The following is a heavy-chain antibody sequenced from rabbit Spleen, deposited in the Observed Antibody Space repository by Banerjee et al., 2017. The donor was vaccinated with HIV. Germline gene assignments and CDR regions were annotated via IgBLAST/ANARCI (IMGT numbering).Heavy chain of an antibody. J-gene: IGHJ6*01. CDR2: IAGGSSGNT. CDR3: AGADGGSYGWAIYLYF. Sequence: QEQLKETGGGLVQPGGSLTLSCKASGFSLSSNELNWVRQAPGKGLEWIACIAGGSSGNTYYASWAKGRFTISKTSSTTVTLQMTSLTAADTATYFCAGADGGSYGWAIYLYFWGPGTLVTVS. CDR1: GFSLSSNEL. V-gene: IGHV1S45*01. D-gene: IGHD6-1*01.